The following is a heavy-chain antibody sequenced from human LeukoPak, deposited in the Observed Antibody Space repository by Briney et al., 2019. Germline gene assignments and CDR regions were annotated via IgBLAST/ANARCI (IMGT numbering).Heavy chain of an antibody. D-gene: IGHD6-6*01. CDR1: GFTFSSYG. J-gene: IGHJ4*02. V-gene: IGHV3-30*18. Sequence: GRSLRLSCAASGFTFSSYGMHWVRQAPGKGLEWVAVISYDGSNKYYADSVKGRFTISRDNSKNTLYLQMNSLRAEDTAVCYCAKEAARVLFYFDYWGQGTLVTVSS. CDR3: AKEAARVLFYFDY. CDR2: ISYDGSNK.